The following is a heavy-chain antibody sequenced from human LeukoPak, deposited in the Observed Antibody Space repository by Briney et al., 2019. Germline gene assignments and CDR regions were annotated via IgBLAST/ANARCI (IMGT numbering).Heavy chain of an antibody. V-gene: IGHV3-23*01. CDR2: ISGGGRVT. J-gene: IGHJ4*02. D-gene: IGHD3-22*01. CDR3: AKRFYDSSGYPIGNDY. CDR1: GFTFSNYG. Sequence: PGRSLRLPCAASGFTFSNYGMSWVRLAPGKGLEWVSVISGGGRVTDYADSVKGRFTISRDNSKNTLYLQMNSLRAEDTAIYYCAKRFYDSSGYPIGNDYWGQGTLVTVSP.